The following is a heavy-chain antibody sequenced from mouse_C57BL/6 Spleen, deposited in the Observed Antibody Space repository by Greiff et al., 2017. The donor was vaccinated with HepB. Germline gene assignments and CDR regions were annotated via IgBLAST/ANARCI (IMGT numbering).Heavy chain of an antibody. CDR2: INYDGSST. V-gene: IGHV5-16*01. CDR1: GFTFSDYY. Sequence: EVQLVESEGGLVQPGSSMKLSCTASGFTFSDYYMAWVRQVPEKGLEWVANINYDGSSTYYLDSLKSRFIISRDNAKNILYLQMSSLKSEDTATYYCARGGTYGNWYFDVWGTGTTVTVSS. CDR3: ARGGTYGNWYFDV. D-gene: IGHD2-1*01. J-gene: IGHJ1*03.